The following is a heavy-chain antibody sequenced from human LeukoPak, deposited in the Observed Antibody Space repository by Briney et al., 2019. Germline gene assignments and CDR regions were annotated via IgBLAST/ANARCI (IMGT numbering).Heavy chain of an antibody. CDR3: TTDPGDYEIY. Sequence: GGSLGLSCVASGFSFTNAWMSWVRQAPGKGLEWVGRIKNKVDGGTVDYAAPVKGRFIISRDDSKNTLFLQMNSLKTEDTAVYYCTTDPGDYEIYWGQGTLVTVSS. CDR1: GFSFTNAW. V-gene: IGHV3-15*01. J-gene: IGHJ4*02. CDR2: IKNKVDGGTV. D-gene: IGHD4-17*01.